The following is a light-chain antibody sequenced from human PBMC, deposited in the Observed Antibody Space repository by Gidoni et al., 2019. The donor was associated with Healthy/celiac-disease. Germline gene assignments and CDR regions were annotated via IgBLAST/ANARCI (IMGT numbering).Light chain of an antibody. CDR1: QSISSY. J-gene: IGKJ1*01. CDR3: QQSDSTPWT. Sequence: DIQMTQSPSSLSASGGDRVTITCRASQSISSYLNWYQQKPGQAPKLLIYAASSLQSGVPSRFSGSGSGTDFTLTISSLQPEDFATYYCQQSDSTPWTFGQGTKVEIK. CDR2: AAS. V-gene: IGKV1-39*01.